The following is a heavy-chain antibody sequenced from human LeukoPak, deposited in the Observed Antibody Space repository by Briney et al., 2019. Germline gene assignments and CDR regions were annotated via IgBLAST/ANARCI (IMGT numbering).Heavy chain of an antibody. J-gene: IGHJ4*02. Sequence: ASVKVSCQASGYTFVGYYMHWVRQAPGQGLEGMGWINPNSGGTNYAQKFQGRVTMTRDTSISTAYMELSSLRSDDTAVYYCARVSEELVIDHWGQGTLVTVS. D-gene: IGHD2-8*02. CDR2: INPNSGGT. CDR3: ARVSEELVIDH. CDR1: GYTFVGYY. V-gene: IGHV1-2*02.